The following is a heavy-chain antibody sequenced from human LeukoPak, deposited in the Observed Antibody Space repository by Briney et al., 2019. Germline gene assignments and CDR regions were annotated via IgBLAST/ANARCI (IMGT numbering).Heavy chain of an antibody. CDR3: ARRAYSDYFFDS. V-gene: IGHV3-11*01. J-gene: IGHJ4*02. Sequence: GGSLRLSCAAFGFTFSDYYMSWIRQAPGRGLEWLSYISGSGDSKFYADSVKGRFTISRDNAKNSLYLQINSLRAEDTAIYYCARRAYSDYFFDSWGQGTLVTDSS. D-gene: IGHD4-11*01. CDR1: GFTFSDYY. CDR2: ISGSGDSK.